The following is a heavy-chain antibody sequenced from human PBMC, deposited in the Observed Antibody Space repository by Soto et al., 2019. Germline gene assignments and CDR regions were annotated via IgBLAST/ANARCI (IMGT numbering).Heavy chain of an antibody. J-gene: IGHJ4*02. CDR3: ARDHLLYSSSPFDY. D-gene: IGHD6-6*01. CDR2: ISYDVSNK. Sequence: GGSLRLSCAASGFTFSSYAMHWVRQAPGKGLEWVAVISYDVSNKYYADSVKGRFTISRDNSKNTLYLQMNSLRAEDTAVYYCARDHLLYSSSPFDYWGQGTLVTVSS. V-gene: IGHV3-30-3*01. CDR1: GFTFSSYA.